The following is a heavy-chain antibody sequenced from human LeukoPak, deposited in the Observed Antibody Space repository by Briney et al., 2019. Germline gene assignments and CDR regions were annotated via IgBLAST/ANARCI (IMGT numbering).Heavy chain of an antibody. Sequence: ASVKVSCKVSGYTFTDYYMHWVQQAPGKGLEWMGLVDPEDGETIYAEKFQGRVTITADTSTDTAYMELNSLRSEDTAVYYCATLRFLEWFSYYYYMDVWGKGTTVTVSS. CDR2: VDPEDGET. J-gene: IGHJ6*03. CDR3: ATLRFLEWFSYYYYMDV. V-gene: IGHV1-69-2*01. CDR1: GYTFTDYY. D-gene: IGHD3-3*01.